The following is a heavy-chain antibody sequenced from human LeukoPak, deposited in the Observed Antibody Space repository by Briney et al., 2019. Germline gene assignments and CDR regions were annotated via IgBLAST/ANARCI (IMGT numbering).Heavy chain of an antibody. V-gene: IGHV3-30*02. J-gene: IGHJ6*03. CDR1: GVTFATYG. Sequence: GSLRLSCAASGVTFATYGMHWVRQAPGKGLEWVAFVRYDGIDKYYGDSVKGRFTISRDNFKNTLYLQMNSLRVEDTAVYFCAKVLPLTFYYMDVWGQGTTVTVS. CDR2: VRYDGIDK. CDR3: AKVLPLTFYYMDV.